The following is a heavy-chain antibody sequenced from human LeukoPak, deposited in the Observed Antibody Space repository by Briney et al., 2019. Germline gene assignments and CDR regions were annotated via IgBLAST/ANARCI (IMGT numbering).Heavy chain of an antibody. CDR3: ARVDWNDPDY. D-gene: IGHD1-1*01. Sequence: SVKVSCKASGGTFSSYAISWVRQAPGQGLEWMGGIIPIFGTANYAQKFQGRVTITRNTSISTAYMELSSLRSEDTAVYYCARVDWNDPDYWGQGTLVTVSS. CDR2: IIPIFGTA. V-gene: IGHV1-69*05. J-gene: IGHJ4*02. CDR1: GGTFSSYA.